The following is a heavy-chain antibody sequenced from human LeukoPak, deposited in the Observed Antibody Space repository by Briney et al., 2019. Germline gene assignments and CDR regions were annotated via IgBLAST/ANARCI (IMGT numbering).Heavy chain of an antibody. Sequence: SETLSLTCAVSGYSISSGYYWGWIRQPPGKGLEWIGSIYHSGSTYYNPSLKSRVTMSVDTSKNQCSLRLSSVTATDTAVYYCARHPSGYVDYWGQGTLVTVSS. J-gene: IGHJ4*02. CDR1: GYSISSGYY. CDR3: ARHPSGYVDY. V-gene: IGHV4-38-2*01. D-gene: IGHD3-3*01. CDR2: IYHSGST.